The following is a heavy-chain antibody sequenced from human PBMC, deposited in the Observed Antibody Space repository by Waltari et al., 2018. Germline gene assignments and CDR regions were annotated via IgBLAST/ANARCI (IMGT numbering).Heavy chain of an antibody. J-gene: IGHJ6*03. D-gene: IGHD5-18*01. CDR2: IYYSGST. V-gene: IGHV4-39*01. CDR1: GGSISSSSYY. Sequence: QLQLQESGPGLVKPSETLSLTCTVSGGSISSSSYYWGWIRQPPGKGLEWIGSIYYSGSTYYNPSLKSRVTISVDTSKNQFSLKRSSVTAADTAVYYCARLGARGYSYPLGYYYYMDVWGKGTTVTVSS. CDR3: ARLGARGYSYPLGYYYYMDV.